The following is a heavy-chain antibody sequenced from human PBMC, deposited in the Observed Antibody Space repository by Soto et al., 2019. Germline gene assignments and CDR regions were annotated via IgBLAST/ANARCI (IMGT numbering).Heavy chain of an antibody. D-gene: IGHD3-22*01. Sequence: GGSLRLSCAASGFTDSSYAMSWVRQAPGKGLEWVSAISGTGDSTYYADSVKGRFTISRDNSKNTLYLQINSLRAEDTAVYYCAKDRDSSGYYYRNYWGQGTLVTVSS. CDR3: AKDRDSSGYYYRNY. CDR1: GFTDSSYA. CDR2: ISGTGDST. J-gene: IGHJ4*02. V-gene: IGHV3-23*01.